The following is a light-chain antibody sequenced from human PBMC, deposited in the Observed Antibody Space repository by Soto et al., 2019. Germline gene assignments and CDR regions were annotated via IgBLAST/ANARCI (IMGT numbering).Light chain of an antibody. V-gene: IGKV3-20*01. J-gene: IGKJ5*01. CDR1: QSVRSTY. Sequence: VLTQSPGTLSLSPGERATLSCRAGQSVRSTYLAWYQQKPGQAPRLLICGGSNRATGIPDRFSGSGSGTDFTLTISRLEPEDSAVYYCQQYDNSPTYTFGQGPRLEIK. CDR3: QQYDNSPTYT. CDR2: GGS.